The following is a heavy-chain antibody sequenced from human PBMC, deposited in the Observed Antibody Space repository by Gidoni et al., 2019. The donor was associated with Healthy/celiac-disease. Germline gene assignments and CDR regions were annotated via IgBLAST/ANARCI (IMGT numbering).Heavy chain of an antibody. J-gene: IGHJ4*02. CDR3: ASGGKTNYYDSSGYTDY. D-gene: IGHD3-22*01. CDR1: GFTFSAYY. CDR2: ISSSSSYT. V-gene: IGHV3-11*06. Sequence: QVQLVESGGGLVTPGGSLRLSCAASGFTFSAYYMSWIRQAPGKGLEWVSYISSSSSYTNYADSVKGRLTISRDNAKNSLYLQMNSLRAEDTAVYYCASGGKTNYYDSSGYTDYWGQGTLVTVSS.